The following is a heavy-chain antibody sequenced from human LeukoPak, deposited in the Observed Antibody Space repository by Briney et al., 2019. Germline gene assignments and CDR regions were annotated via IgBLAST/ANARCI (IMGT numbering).Heavy chain of an antibody. Sequence: SETLSLTCTVSGGSISSSSYYWGWIRQPPGKGLEWIGTIYYSGSTYYNPSLKSRVTISVDTSKNQFSLNLSSVTAADTAVYYCASPVLMEYIYWGQGTLITVSS. J-gene: IGHJ4*02. CDR3: ASPVLMEYIY. CDR1: GGSISSSSYY. D-gene: IGHD2-8*01. CDR2: IYYSGST. V-gene: IGHV4-39*01.